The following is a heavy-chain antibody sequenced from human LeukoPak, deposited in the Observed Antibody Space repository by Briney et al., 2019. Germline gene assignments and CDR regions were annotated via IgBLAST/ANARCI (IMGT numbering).Heavy chain of an antibody. V-gene: IGHV3-23*01. CDR3: ARDPSSDRFQYFDF. J-gene: IGHJ4*02. CDR1: GFTFNRNA. D-gene: IGHD6-19*01. Sequence: GGSLRLSCAASGFTFNRNAISWVRQAPGKGLEWVSTIGGSGDKTFYADSVKGRFTISRDTAENSLFLHMNSLTAEDTAVYYCARDPSSDRFQYFDFWGQGALVTVSS. CDR2: IGGSGDKT.